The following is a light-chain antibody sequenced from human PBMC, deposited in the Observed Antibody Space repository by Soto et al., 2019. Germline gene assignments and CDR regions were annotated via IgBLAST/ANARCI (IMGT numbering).Light chain of an antibody. Sequence: AIRMTQSPSSFSASTGDRVTITCRASPGISSYLGWYQQKPGKAPKLLIYAASTLQSGFPSRFSGSGSGTDFTLTISCLQSEDFATYYCQQYYSYPLTFGQGTRLEIK. CDR2: AAS. V-gene: IGKV1-8*01. J-gene: IGKJ5*01. CDR1: PGISSY. CDR3: QQYYSYPLT.